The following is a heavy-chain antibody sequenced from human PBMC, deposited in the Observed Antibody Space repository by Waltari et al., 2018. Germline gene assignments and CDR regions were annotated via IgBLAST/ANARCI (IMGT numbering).Heavy chain of an antibody. CDR1: GFNFKTYG. Sequence: QVQLVESGGGVVQPGKSVRLSCAASGFNFKTYGMHWVRQAPGKGLGWVAVMAYEGRNKFYVDAVKGRFSISRDDSKTTVYLQMNDLRPEDTATYYCAKDGRAWFGSGISHFESWGQGTLVTVSS. V-gene: IGHV3-30*18. CDR3: AKDGRAWFGSGISHFES. J-gene: IGHJ4*02. CDR2: MAYEGRNK. D-gene: IGHD3-10*01.